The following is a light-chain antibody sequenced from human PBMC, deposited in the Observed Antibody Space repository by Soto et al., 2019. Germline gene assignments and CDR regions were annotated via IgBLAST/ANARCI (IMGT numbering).Light chain of an antibody. Sequence: EIVSTRFAGTVSLSLGERATXSCRASQSISNNICLAWYRQKPAQAPRLLIYVTSSIATDIPNRFTCSGSGTDFTLSISRLKRQGFAVYYCPQYSRCLTFGGGTKVDNK. CDR1: QSISNNIC. J-gene: IGKJ4*01. CDR2: VTS. CDR3: PQYSRCLT. V-gene: IGKV3-20*01.